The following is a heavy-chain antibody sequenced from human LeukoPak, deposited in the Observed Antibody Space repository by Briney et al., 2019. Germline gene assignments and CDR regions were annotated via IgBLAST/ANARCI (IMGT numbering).Heavy chain of an antibody. J-gene: IGHJ5*02. CDR2: IYYSGST. Sequence: SETLSLTCTVSGGSISSYYWSWIRQPPGKGLEWIGYIYYSGSTNYNPSLKSRVTISVDTSKNQFSLKLSSVTAADTAVYYCARGGTRGYCSSTSCYGPRAHNWFDPWGQGTLVTVSS. CDR3: ARGGTRGYCSSTSCYGPRAHNWFDP. CDR1: GGSISSYY. V-gene: IGHV4-59*12. D-gene: IGHD2-2*01.